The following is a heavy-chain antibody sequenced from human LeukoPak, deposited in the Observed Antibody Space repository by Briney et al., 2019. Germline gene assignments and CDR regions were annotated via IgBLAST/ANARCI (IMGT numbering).Heavy chain of an antibody. CDR1: GYRFTTYW. CDR2: IYPDDSDA. CDR3: ATPTLGTIGEYLFDY. V-gene: IGHV5-51*01. D-gene: IGHD1-7*01. J-gene: IGHJ4*02. Sequence: GESLKISCQGSGYRFTTYWIGWVRQMPGKGLEWMGIIYPDDSDARYSPSFQGQVTISADKSISTAYLQWSTLKASDTAMYYCATPTLGTIGEYLFDYWGQGTLVTVSS.